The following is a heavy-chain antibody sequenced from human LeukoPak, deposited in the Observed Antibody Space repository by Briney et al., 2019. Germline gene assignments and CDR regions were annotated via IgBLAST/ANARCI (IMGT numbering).Heavy chain of an antibody. D-gene: IGHD3-3*01. V-gene: IGHV4-59*01. CDR2: IYYMGST. Sequence: SQTLSLTCILSGGSLSSYYWSWIRQPPGKGLGWVGYIYYMGSTNYNPSLKSRVTLSVDTSKNQLSLKLSSVTAADTAVYYCARGNYDFWSGYYYYYGMDVWGQGTTVTVSS. CDR3: ARGNYDFWSGYYYYYGMDV. CDR1: GGSLSSYY. J-gene: IGHJ6*02.